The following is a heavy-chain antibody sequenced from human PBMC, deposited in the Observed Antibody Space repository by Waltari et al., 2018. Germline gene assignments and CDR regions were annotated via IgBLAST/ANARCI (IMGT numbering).Heavy chain of an antibody. J-gene: IGHJ4*02. D-gene: IGHD2-21*01. CDR1: GFTCSNFA. CDR3: GKGREGPCGGDCDDIYFDF. CDR2: CSVSVEST. Sequence: EVQLLESGGDLVQPGGSLRPSCAAAGFTCSNFAMSWVPQDPGKGLEWLSGCSVSVESTYYIDSVRGRCTISGDKSKITLYLQVNSLRAEDTALYDCGKGREGPCGGDCDDIYFDFWGQGTLVTVSS. V-gene: IGHV3-23*01.